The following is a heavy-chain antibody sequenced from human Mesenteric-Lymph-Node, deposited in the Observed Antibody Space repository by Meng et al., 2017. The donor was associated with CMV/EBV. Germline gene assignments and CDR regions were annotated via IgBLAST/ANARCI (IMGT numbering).Heavy chain of an antibody. CDR1: GGSFSGYY. J-gene: IGHJ6*02. D-gene: IGHD1-14*01. Sequence: SETLSLTCAVYGGSFSGYYWSWIRQPPGKGLEWIGEINHSGSTNYNPSLKSRVTISVDTSKNQFSLKLNSVTAADTAVYYCARLRTSRYYYDAMDVWGQGTMVTVSS. V-gene: IGHV4-34*01. CDR3: ARLRTSRYYYDAMDV. CDR2: INHSGST.